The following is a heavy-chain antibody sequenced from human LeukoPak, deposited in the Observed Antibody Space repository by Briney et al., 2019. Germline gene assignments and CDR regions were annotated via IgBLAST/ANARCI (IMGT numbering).Heavy chain of an antibody. D-gene: IGHD3-22*01. Sequence: SETLSLTCTVSGGSISSNSYYWGWIRQPPGKGLEWIGSIYYSGSTYYNPSLKSRVTISVDTSKNQFSLKLSSVTAADTAVYYCARQTYYYDSRLDECYFDYWGQGTLVTVSS. CDR3: ARQTYYYDSRLDECYFDY. CDR1: GGSISSNSYY. J-gene: IGHJ4*02. V-gene: IGHV4-39*01. CDR2: IYYSGST.